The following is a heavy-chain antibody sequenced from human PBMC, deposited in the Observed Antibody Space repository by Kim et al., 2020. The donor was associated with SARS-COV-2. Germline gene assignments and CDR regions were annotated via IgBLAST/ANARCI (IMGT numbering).Heavy chain of an antibody. CDR3: ARDYYSYGSGSYCDY. CDR2: ISYDGSNK. D-gene: IGHD3-10*01. J-gene: IGHJ4*01. V-gene: IGHV3-30*04. Sequence: GGSLRLSCAASGFTFSSYAMHWVRQAPGKGLEWVAVISYDGSNKYYADSVKGRFTISRDNSKNTLYLQMNSLRAEDTAVYYCARDYYSYGSGSYCDYWG. CDR1: GFTFSSYA.